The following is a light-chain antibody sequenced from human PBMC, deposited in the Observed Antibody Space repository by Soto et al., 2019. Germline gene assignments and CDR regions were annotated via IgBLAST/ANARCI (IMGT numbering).Light chain of an antibody. CDR3: MQALQTPYT. J-gene: IGKJ2*01. V-gene: IGKV2-28*01. CDR2: LGS. Sequence: EIVMTQSPPSLTVIPGEPASISCRSSQRLLHSNGNTFLDWYLQKPGQSPQLLIYLGSNRASGVPDRVSGSEAGTDFTLKISRVEAEDVGVYYCMQALQTPYTFGQGTKVDIK. CDR1: QRLLHSNGNTF.